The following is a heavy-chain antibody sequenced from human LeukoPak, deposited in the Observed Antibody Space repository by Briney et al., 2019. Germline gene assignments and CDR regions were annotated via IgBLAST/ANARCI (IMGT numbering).Heavy chain of an antibody. J-gene: IGHJ4*02. CDR1: GFTFSSYG. V-gene: IGHV3-30*03. CDR2: ISYDGSNK. CDR3: ARDREYGFDY. Sequence: GGSLRLSCAASGFTFSSYGMHWVRQAPGKGLEWVAVISYDGSNKYYADSVKGRFTISRDNSKNTLYLQMNSLRAEDTAVYYCARDREYGFDYWGQGTLVTVSS. D-gene: IGHD3-10*01.